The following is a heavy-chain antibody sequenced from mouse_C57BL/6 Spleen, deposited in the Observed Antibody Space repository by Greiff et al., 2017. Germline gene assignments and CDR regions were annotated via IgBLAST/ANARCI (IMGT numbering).Heavy chain of an antibody. CDR1: GFTFTDYY. Sequence: EVQVVESGGGLVQPGGSLSLSCAASGFTFTDYYMSWVRQPPGKALEWLGFIRNKANGYTTEYSASVKGRFTISRDNSQSILYLQMNALRAEDSATYYCARSPLPYYAMDYWGQGTSVTVSS. CDR3: ARSPLPYYAMDY. J-gene: IGHJ4*01. CDR2: IRNKANGYTT. V-gene: IGHV7-3*01.